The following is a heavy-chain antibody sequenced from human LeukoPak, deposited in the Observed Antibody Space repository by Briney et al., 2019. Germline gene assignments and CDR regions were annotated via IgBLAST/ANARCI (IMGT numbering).Heavy chain of an antibody. CDR1: GGSFSGYY. J-gene: IGHJ4*02. CDR2: INHSGST. Sequence: PSETLSLTCAVYGGSFSGYYWSWIRQPPGKGPEWIGEINHSGSTNYNPSLKSRVTISVDTSKNQFSLKLSSVTAADTAVYYCARGETGQRWLQFLKPFDYWGQGTLVTVSS. V-gene: IGHV4-34*01. D-gene: IGHD5-24*01. CDR3: ARGETGQRWLQFLKPFDY.